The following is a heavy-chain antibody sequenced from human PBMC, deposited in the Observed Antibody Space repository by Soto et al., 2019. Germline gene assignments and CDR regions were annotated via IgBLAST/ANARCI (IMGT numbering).Heavy chain of an antibody. Sequence: PGGSLRLSCAASGFSFSDYAMSWVRQAPGKGLEWVSVISESGGSTHYADSVRGRFTVSRDNYKNSLSLRMNSLRDEDTAVYFCAKRSPYSSGWYSPIFDYWGHGAPVTVSS. CDR3: AKRSPYSSGWYSPIFDY. CDR1: GFSFSDYA. J-gene: IGHJ4*01. V-gene: IGHV3-23*01. CDR2: ISESGGST. D-gene: IGHD6-13*01.